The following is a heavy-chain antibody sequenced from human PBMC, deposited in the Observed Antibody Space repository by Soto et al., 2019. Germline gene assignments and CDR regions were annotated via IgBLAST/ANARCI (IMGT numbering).Heavy chain of an antibody. V-gene: IGHV4-30-4*01. CDR2: IYYSGST. CDR3: AREYGSGSYGGSDWFDP. CDR1: GGSISSGDYY. J-gene: IGHJ5*02. D-gene: IGHD3-10*01. Sequence: QVQLQESGTGLVKPSQTLSLTCTVSGGSISSGDYYWSWIRQPPGKGLEWIGYIYYSGSTYYNPSLKSRVTISVDASKNQSSQKLSSVTAADTAVYYCAREYGSGSYGGSDWFDPWGQGTLVTVSS.